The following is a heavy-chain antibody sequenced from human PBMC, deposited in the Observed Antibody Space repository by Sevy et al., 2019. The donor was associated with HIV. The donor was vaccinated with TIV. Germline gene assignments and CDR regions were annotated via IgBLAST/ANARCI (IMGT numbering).Heavy chain of an antibody. J-gene: IGHJ3*02. V-gene: IGHV3-33*01. CDR1: GFTFSSYG. Sequence: GGSLRLSCAASGFTFSSYGLHWVRQAPGKGLEWVGVIWNDRSNKEYAYSVKGRFTISRDNSKNTLYLQMNSLRAEDTAVYYCASLPNNYYDSGGYSGNDAFDIWGQGTMVTVSS. CDR2: IWNDRSNK. CDR3: ASLPNNYYDSGGYSGNDAFDI. D-gene: IGHD3-22*01.